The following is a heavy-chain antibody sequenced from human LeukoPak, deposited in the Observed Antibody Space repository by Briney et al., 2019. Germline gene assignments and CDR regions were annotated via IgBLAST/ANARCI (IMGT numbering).Heavy chain of an antibody. V-gene: IGHV4-61*02. D-gene: IGHD3-3*01. Sequence: SETLSLTCTVSGGSISSGSYYWSWIRQPAGKGLEWIGRIYTSGSTNYNPSLKSRVTISVDTSKNQFSLKLSSVTAADTAVYYCARAIFGGAHLDYWGQGTLVTVSS. J-gene: IGHJ4*02. CDR1: GGSISSGSYY. CDR3: ARAIFGGAHLDY. CDR2: IYTSGST.